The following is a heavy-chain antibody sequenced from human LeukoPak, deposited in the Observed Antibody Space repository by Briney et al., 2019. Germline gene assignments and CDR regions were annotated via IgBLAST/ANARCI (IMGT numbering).Heavy chain of an antibody. Sequence: ASVKVSCKASGGTFSSYAISWVRQAPGQGLEWMGWISAYNGNTNYAQKLQGRVTMTTDTSTSTAYMELRSLRSDDTAVYYCARRERYCSGGSCFDYWGQGTLVTVSS. J-gene: IGHJ4*02. V-gene: IGHV1-18*01. CDR2: ISAYNGNT. D-gene: IGHD2-15*01. CDR3: ARRERYCSGGSCFDY. CDR1: GGTFSSYA.